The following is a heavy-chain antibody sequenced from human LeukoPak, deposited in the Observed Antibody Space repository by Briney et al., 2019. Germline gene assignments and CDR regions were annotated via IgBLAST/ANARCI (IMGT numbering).Heavy chain of an antibody. V-gene: IGHV3-21*01. CDR3: ARDIMGGVVSDDYYAMDV. CDR1: GFTFSSYY. J-gene: IGHJ6*02. Sequence: GGSLRLSCAASGFTFSSYYMNWVRQAPGKGLEWVSFITSRSSGMYYADSLKGRFTISRDNAKNSLYLQMNSLRAEDAAVYYCARDIMGGVVSDDYYAMDVWGQGTTVTVSS. CDR2: ITSRSSGM. D-gene: IGHD3-3*01.